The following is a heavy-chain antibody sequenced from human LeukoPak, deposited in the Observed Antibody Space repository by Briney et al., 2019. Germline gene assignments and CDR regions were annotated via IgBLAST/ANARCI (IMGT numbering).Heavy chain of an antibody. V-gene: IGHV4-4*07. CDR3: ARGGYYGSGNDFRFDP. CDR1: GASITSYV. Sequence: SETLSLTCTISGASITSYVWSWIRQPAGKGLEYIGRIPASGTSRYNPSLQSRVTISVDTSKNQFSLKLTSVTAADTAVYFCARGGYYGSGNDFRFDPWGQGTLVTVSS. CDR2: IPASGTS. D-gene: IGHD3-10*01. J-gene: IGHJ5*02.